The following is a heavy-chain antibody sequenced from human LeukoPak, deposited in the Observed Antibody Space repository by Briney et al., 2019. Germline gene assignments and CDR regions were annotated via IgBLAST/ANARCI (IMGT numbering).Heavy chain of an antibody. CDR2: IYYSGST. CDR3: ARVSSAVVTQFDY. CDR1: GGSISSYY. J-gene: IGHJ4*02. V-gene: IGHV4-59*01. Sequence: PSETLSLTCTVSGGSISSYYWSWIRQPPGKGLEWIGYIYYSGSTNYNPSLKSRVTISVDTSKNQFSLKLSSVTAADTAVYYCARVSSAVVTQFDYWGQGTLVTVSS. D-gene: IGHD5-18*01.